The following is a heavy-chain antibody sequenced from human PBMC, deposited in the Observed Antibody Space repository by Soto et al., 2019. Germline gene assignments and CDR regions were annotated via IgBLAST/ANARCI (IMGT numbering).Heavy chain of an antibody. Sequence: SVKVSCKASGGTFSSYAISWVRQAPGQGLEWMGGIIPIFGTANYAQKFQGRVTITADESTSTAYMELSSLRSEDTAVYYCARVPYDSSGWYSDNCFDPWGQGTLVTVSS. CDR1: GGTFSSYA. CDR3: ARVPYDSSGWYSDNCFDP. D-gene: IGHD6-19*01. CDR2: IIPIFGTA. V-gene: IGHV1-69*13. J-gene: IGHJ5*02.